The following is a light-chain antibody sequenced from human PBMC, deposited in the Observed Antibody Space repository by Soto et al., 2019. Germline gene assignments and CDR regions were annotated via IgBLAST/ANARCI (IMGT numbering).Light chain of an antibody. Sequence: DIVMTQSPDSLAVSLGERATINCKSSQSVLYSSNNKNYLAWYQQKPGQPPKLLIYWASTRESGVPDRFSGSGSGTDFILTISSLQAEDVAVYFCQQYYNTPLTFGGGTKVVIK. V-gene: IGKV4-1*01. CDR3: QQYYNTPLT. CDR2: WAS. CDR1: QSVLYSSNNKNY. J-gene: IGKJ4*01.